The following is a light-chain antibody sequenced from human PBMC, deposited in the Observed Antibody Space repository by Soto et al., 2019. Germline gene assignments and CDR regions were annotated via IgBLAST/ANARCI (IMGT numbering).Light chain of an antibody. J-gene: IGKJ3*01. Sequence: EIVLTQSPATLSLSPGERATLSCRASQSVSSYLAWYQQKPGQAPRLLIYDASNRATGIPARFSGSGSGTDFPLILSSLEPEDFAVYYCQQRSNWPITFGPGTKVDIK. CDR2: DAS. CDR1: QSVSSY. V-gene: IGKV3-11*01. CDR3: QQRSNWPIT.